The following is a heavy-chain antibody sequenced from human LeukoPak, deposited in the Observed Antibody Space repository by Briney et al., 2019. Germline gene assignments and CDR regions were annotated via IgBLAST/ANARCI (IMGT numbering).Heavy chain of an antibody. J-gene: IGHJ4*02. CDR2: IYYSGST. D-gene: IGHD3-22*01. CDR1: GGSISTDNCY. CDR3: ARLDRARASPPIY. V-gene: IGHV4-61*01. Sequence: SETLSLTCTVSGGSISTDNCYWSWIRQPPGKGLEWIGYIYYSGSTNYNPSLKSRVTISVDTSKNQFSLKLSSVTAADTAVYYCARLDRARASPPIYWGQGTLVTVTS.